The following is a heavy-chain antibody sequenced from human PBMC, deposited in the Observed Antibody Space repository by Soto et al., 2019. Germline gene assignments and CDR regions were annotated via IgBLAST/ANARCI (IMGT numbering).Heavy chain of an antibody. V-gene: IGHV3-30*03. CDR1: GFTFSSYG. J-gene: IGHJ4*02. CDR3: TRSGHQNYFDY. D-gene: IGHD2-15*01. Sequence: QVQLVESGGGVVQPGRSLRLSCAASGFTFSSYGMHWVRQAPGKGLEWVAVISYDGSNKYYADSVKGRFTISRDNSKNTLYLQMNSLRAEDTAVYYCTRSGHQNYFDYWDQGTLVTVSS. CDR2: ISYDGSNK.